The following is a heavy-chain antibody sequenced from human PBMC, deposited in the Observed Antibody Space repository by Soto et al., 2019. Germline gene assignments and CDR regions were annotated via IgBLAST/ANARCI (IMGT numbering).Heavy chain of an antibody. D-gene: IGHD3-10*01. CDR3: AKDGGVRGLNDAFDI. V-gene: IGHV3-23*01. J-gene: IGHJ3*02. CDR2: ISGSAGST. Sequence: EVPLLESGGGLVQPGGSLRLSCAASGFIFSTYDMSWVRQAPGKGLEWVSTISGSAGSTKYADSVKGRFTISRDNSKNRLYLQMNSLRAEDTAVFYCAKDGGVRGLNDAFDIWGQGTMVTVSS. CDR1: GFIFSTYD.